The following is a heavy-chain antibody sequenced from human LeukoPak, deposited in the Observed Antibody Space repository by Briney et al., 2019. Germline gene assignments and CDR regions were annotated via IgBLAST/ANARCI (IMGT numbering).Heavy chain of an antibody. CDR1: GGSFSGYY. CDR3: ARGVNTATGFSAYFDY. D-gene: IGHD5-18*01. Sequence: SETLSLTCAVYGGSFSGYYWSWIRRTPGKGLEWIGEINHSGSTNYNPSLKSRVTISVDTSKNQFSLKLSSVTAADTAVYYCARGVNTATGFSAYFDYWGQGTLVTVSS. J-gene: IGHJ4*02. CDR2: INHSGST. V-gene: IGHV4-34*01.